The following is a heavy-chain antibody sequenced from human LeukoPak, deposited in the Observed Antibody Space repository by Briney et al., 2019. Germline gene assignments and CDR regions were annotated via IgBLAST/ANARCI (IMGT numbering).Heavy chain of an antibody. V-gene: IGHV3-7*01. CDR2: INRDGSEI. CDR1: GFNFTDYW. J-gene: IGHJ4*02. CDR3: GRGPGLAF. D-gene: IGHD6-19*01. Sequence: GGSLRLSCAASGFNFTDYWMSWVRQTPGKGLEWVAIINRDGSEIYYVDSVKGRFTASRDNAKKSVFLQMDSLRVEDTAMYYCGRGPGLAFRGQGTLVTASS.